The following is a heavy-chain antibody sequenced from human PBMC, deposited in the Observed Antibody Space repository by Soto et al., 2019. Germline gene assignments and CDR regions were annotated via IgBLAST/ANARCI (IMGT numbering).Heavy chain of an antibody. J-gene: IGHJ3*01. CDR1: GFTFSSSE. D-gene: IGHD3-22*01. CDR3: ASRDSR. Sequence: EVQLVESGGGLVQPGGSLRLSCAASGFTFSSSEMYWVRQAPGKGLEWISYIHPGGQTIFYAESVKGRFTISRDNAKHSVYLQMNSLRAEDTAVYYCASRDSRWGRGTKVTVSS. V-gene: IGHV3-48*03. CDR2: IHPGGQTI.